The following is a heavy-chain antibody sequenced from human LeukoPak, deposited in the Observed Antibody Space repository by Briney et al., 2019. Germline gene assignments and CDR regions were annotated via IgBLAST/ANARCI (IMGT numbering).Heavy chain of an antibody. J-gene: IGHJ4*02. D-gene: IGHD3-10*01. V-gene: IGHV5-51*01. CDR1: GYSFTNYW. CDR3: ARPLRSRGFGESFDH. CDR2: IYPGDSDT. Sequence: GESLKISCKGSGYSFTNYWIGWVRQMPGKGLEWMGIIYPGDSDTRYSPSFQGQVTISADKSISTAHLQWSSLKASDTAMYYCARPLRSRGFGESFDHWGQGTLVTVSS.